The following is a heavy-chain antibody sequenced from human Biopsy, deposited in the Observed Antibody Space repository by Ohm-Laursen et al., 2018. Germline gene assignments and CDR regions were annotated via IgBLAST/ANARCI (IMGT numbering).Heavy chain of an antibody. CDR3: ARGDYFDSNGYFWFDP. V-gene: IGHV4-34*09. CDR2: IFNSANT. Sequence: SETLSLTCAVYGESFSGYYWTWIRQPPGKGLEWIGYIFNSANTYYNPSLKNLITISGDTSKNQFSLKLNSVTAADTAVYYCARGDYFDSNGYFWFDPWGQGTLVTVSS. D-gene: IGHD3-22*01. J-gene: IGHJ5*02. CDR1: GESFSGYY.